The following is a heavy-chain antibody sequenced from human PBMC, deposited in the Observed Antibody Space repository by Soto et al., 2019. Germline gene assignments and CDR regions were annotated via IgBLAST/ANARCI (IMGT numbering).Heavy chain of an antibody. J-gene: IGHJ4*02. Sequence: EVQLLESGGGLVQPGGSLRLSCAASGFTFSSYAMSWVRQAPGKGLEWVSAITGSGGSTYYADSVRGRFTISRDNSKNTLYLQMHSLRAEDTAVYFCTSCVGFGAGYNNYWGQGTLVTVSS. CDR2: ITGSGGST. D-gene: IGHD3-3*01. CDR3: TSCVGFGAGYNNY. CDR1: GFTFSSYA. V-gene: IGHV3-23*01.